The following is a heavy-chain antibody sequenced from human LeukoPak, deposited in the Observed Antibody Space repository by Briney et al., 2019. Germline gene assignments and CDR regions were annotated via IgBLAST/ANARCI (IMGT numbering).Heavy chain of an antibody. J-gene: IGHJ4*02. CDR3: TRDRTTVTLFDY. D-gene: IGHD4-17*01. V-gene: IGHV3-74*01. CDR1: GFTFTSYW. Sequence: PGGSLRLSCAASGFTFTSYWIHWVRQTPGKGLLWVSAISPDGTTTRYADYVKGRITISRDNAKNTVYLQMNSLRGEDTAVYYCTRDRTTVTLFDYWGQGTLVTVSS. CDR2: ISPDGTTT.